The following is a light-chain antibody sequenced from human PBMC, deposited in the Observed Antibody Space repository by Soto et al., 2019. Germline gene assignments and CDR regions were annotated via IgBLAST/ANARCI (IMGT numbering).Light chain of an antibody. CDR3: QQSYSTPIT. Sequence: DMQMAQSASSLSASVGDRLTSTCRASQRISSYLNWYQQKPGKAPKLLIYAASSLQSGVPSRFSGSGSGTDFTLTISSLQPEDFATYYCQQSYSTPITFGQGTRLEIK. J-gene: IGKJ5*01. CDR2: AAS. V-gene: IGKV1-39*01. CDR1: QRISSY.